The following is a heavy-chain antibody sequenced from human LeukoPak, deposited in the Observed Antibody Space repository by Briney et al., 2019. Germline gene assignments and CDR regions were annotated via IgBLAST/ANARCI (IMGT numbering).Heavy chain of an antibody. V-gene: IGHV4-39*01. CDR3: ARHNFPYYFDQ. CDR2: MYYSGST. J-gene: IGHJ4*02. CDR1: GGSISSSIYF. Sequence: PSETLSLTCTVSGGSISSSIYFWGWIRQPPGKGLEWIGSMYYSGSTYYNPSLESRVTISVDTSKSQFSLKLRSVTAADTAVFYCARHNFPYYFDQWGQGTLVTVSS. D-gene: IGHD1-20*01.